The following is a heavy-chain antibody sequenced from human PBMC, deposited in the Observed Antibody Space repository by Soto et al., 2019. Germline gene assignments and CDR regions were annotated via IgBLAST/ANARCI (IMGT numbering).Heavy chain of an antibody. V-gene: IGHV1-18*01. J-gene: IGHJ4*02. CDR3: ARDSCIGSSCYLGY. CDR1: GYNFSNYG. Sequence: ASVKVSCKAFGYNFSNYGIRLGRPALGQGLEWMGWISTYNGNTNYAQKLQGRVTMTTEASTSTTYMELRSLRSDDTAVYYCARDSCIGSSCYLGYWGQGTLVTV. CDR2: ISTYNGNT. D-gene: IGHD2-15*01.